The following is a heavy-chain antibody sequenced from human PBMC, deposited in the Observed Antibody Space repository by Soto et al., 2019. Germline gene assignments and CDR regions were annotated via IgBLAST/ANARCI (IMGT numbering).Heavy chain of an antibody. Sequence: QVQLVQSGAEVKKPGSSVKVSCKASGGTFSSYAISWVRQAPGQGLEWMGGIVPLFGTTNYAQRFQGRVTITADESTSTAYMALSSLGSEDTALYFCVRVRREQCFRSTCNGYNGMDVWGQGTTVTVSS. V-gene: IGHV1-69*12. CDR2: IVPLFGTT. J-gene: IGHJ6*02. D-gene: IGHD1-1*01. CDR1: GGTFSSYA. CDR3: VRVRREQCFRSTCNGYNGMDV.